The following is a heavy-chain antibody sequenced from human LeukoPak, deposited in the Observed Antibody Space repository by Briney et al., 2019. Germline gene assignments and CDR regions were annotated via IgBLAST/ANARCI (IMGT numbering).Heavy chain of an antibody. J-gene: IGHJ3*02. CDR1: GFTFSSYT. V-gene: IGHV3-21*01. CDR3: ARDKLGANDAFDI. D-gene: IGHD4/OR15-4a*01. CDR2: ISSSSSYI. Sequence: GGSLRLSCAASGFTFSSYTMNWVRQAPGKGLEWVSSISSSSSYIYYADSVKGRFTVSRDTAKNSLYLQMNTLRAEDTAVYYCARDKLGANDAFDIWGQGTMVTVSS.